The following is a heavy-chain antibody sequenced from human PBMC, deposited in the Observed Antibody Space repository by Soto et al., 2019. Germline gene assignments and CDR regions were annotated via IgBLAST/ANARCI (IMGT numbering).Heavy chain of an antibody. Sequence: QVPLQESGPRLVRPSGTLSLTCTVSSGSISTANWWSWVRQPPGRGLEWIGEIYHSGSTNYNLSLKGRVTLSVDKSKNQFSLRLSSVTAADTAMYDCARRGGGVVLTATTPFDYWGQGTLVTVSS. CDR1: SGSISTANW. V-gene: IGHV4-4*02. CDR3: ARRGGGVVLTATTPFDY. D-gene: IGHD2-21*02. J-gene: IGHJ4*02. CDR2: IYHSGST.